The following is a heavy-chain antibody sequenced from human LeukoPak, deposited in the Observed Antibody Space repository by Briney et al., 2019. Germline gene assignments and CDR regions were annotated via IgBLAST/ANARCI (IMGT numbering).Heavy chain of an antibody. CDR1: GGSISSGGYY. J-gene: IGHJ4*02. Sequence: SETLSLTCTVSGGSISSGGYYWSWIRQHPGKGLEWIGYIYYSGSTYYNPSLKSRVTISVDTSKNQFSLKLSSVTAADTAVYYCARIEMATINFDYWGQGTLVTVSS. D-gene: IGHD5-24*01. CDR2: IYYSGST. CDR3: ARIEMATINFDY. V-gene: IGHV4-31*03.